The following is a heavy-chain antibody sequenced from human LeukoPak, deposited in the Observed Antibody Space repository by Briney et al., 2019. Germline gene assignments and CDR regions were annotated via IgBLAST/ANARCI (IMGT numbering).Heavy chain of an antibody. D-gene: IGHD5-18*01. Sequence: GGSLRLSCAASGFTFSSYAMSWVRQAPGKGLEWVSAISGSGGSTYYADSVKGRFTISRDNSKNTLYLQINSLRAEDTAVYYCARGGPNYSYGLDYWGQGTLVTVSS. V-gene: IGHV3-23*01. CDR3: ARGGPNYSYGLDY. CDR1: GFTFSSYA. J-gene: IGHJ4*02. CDR2: ISGSGGST.